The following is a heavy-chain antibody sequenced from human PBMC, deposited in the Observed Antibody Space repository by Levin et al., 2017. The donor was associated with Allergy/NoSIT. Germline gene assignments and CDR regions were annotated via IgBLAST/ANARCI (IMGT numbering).Heavy chain of an antibody. D-gene: IGHD6-19*01. Sequence: ASVKVSCKASGYPFTGYYVHWVRQAPGQGLEWMGWINPDSGGTNYGQKFQGRVTMTRDTSISTAYMELSRLRSDDTAVYYCARVRNQYSSGWYYFDYWGQGTLVTVSS. CDR2: INPDSGGT. CDR3: ARVRNQYSSGWYYFDY. CDR1: GYPFTGYY. J-gene: IGHJ4*02. V-gene: IGHV1-2*02.